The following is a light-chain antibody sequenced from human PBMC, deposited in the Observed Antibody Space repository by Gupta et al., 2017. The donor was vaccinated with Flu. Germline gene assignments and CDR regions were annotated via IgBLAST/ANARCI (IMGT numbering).Light chain of an antibody. V-gene: IGLV1-47*02. CDR1: SSNIGSNY. CDR3: AEWDDRLRGWV. CDR2: SNN. Sequence: QSVLTQPPSASGTPGQRVTISCSGSSSNIGSNYVYWYQQLPGTAPKLLIYSNNQRPSGVPDRFSGYKAGTSASREISGLRSEDEADDYCAEWDDRLRGWVFGGGTKLTVL. J-gene: IGLJ3*02.